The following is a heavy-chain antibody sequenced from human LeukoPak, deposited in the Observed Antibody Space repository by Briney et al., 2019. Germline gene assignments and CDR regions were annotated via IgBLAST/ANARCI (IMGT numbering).Heavy chain of an antibody. V-gene: IGHV3-23*01. Sequence: PGGSLRLSCAASGFTFSNYAMSWVRQAPGKGLEWVSGISGSGGSTYYADSVKGRFTISRDNSNNTLYLQMNSLRAEDTAVYYCARFDYGDYEGYLDYWGQGTLVTVST. CDR1: GFTFSNYA. CDR3: ARFDYGDYEGYLDY. CDR2: ISGSGGST. D-gene: IGHD4-17*01. J-gene: IGHJ4*02.